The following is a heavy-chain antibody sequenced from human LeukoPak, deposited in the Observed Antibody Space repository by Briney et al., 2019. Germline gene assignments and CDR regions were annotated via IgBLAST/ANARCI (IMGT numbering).Heavy chain of an antibody. CDR3: AREIAAEGWFDP. J-gene: IGHJ5*02. V-gene: IGHV4-31*03. CDR1: GGSISSGGYY. CDR2: IYYSGST. Sequence: SETLSLTCTVSGGSISSGGYYWSWIRQHPGKGLEWIGYIYYSGSTYYNPSLKSRVTISVDTSKNQFSLKLSSVPAADTAVYYCAREIAAEGWFDPWGQGTLVIVSS. D-gene: IGHD6-6*01.